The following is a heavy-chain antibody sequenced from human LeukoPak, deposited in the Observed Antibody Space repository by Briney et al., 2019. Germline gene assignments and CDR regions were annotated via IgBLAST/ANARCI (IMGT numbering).Heavy chain of an antibody. J-gene: IGHJ6*02. V-gene: IGHV4-59*08. D-gene: IGHD2-2*01. CDR2: IYYSGST. CDR3: ARAYPSKAPGMDV. CDR1: GGSISSYY. Sequence: SETLSLTCTVSGGSISSYYWSWIRQPPGKGLEWIGYIYYSGSTNYNPSLKSRVTISVDTSKNQFSLKLSSVTAADTAVYYCARAYPSKAPGMDVWGQGTTVTVSS.